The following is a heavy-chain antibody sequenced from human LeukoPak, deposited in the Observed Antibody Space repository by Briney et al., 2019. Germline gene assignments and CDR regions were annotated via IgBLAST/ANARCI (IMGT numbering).Heavy chain of an antibody. CDR1: GFTFSSYD. V-gene: IGHV3-23*01. Sequence: GGSLSLSCVASGFTFSSYDMSWVRQAPGKGLEWVSYISGAGGTTYYAASVKGRFTISRDNSKNTLYLQMNSLRAEDTAIYYCAKDLVATTYRDAFDIWGQGTMVTVSS. CDR3: AKDLVATTYRDAFDI. CDR2: ISGAGGTT. D-gene: IGHD5-12*01. J-gene: IGHJ3*02.